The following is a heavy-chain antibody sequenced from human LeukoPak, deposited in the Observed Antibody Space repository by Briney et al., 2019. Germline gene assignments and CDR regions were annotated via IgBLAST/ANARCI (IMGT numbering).Heavy chain of an antibody. V-gene: IGHV4-39*01. CDR2: VYYSGTT. D-gene: IGHD3-22*01. Sequence: SETLSLTCTVSGGSIGSSNYYWGWIRQPPGKGLEWIGSVYYSGTTHYNPSLRSRVTISVDTSKNQFSLKLTSVTAADTAVFYCARAAHYSDTSGYYHFDYWGQGTLVTVSS. CDR3: ARAAHYSDTSGYYHFDY. CDR1: GGSIGSSNYY. J-gene: IGHJ4*02.